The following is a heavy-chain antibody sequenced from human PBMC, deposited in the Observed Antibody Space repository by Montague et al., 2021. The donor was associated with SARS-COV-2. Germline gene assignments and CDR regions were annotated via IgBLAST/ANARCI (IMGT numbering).Heavy chain of an antibody. CDR1: GDSIGSSSYY. CDR3: ARGPKMGGSGYYYN. Sequence: SETLSLTCTVSGDSIGSSSYYWGWIRQPPGKGLEWFGSIYHDGNTYYNPSLKTRVSLSIDKRKNQFSLKFYSVTVADTAVYSCARGPKMGGSGYYYNWGQGILVTVSS. D-gene: IGHD3-22*01. CDR2: IYHDGNT. V-gene: IGHV4-39*01. J-gene: IGHJ1*01.